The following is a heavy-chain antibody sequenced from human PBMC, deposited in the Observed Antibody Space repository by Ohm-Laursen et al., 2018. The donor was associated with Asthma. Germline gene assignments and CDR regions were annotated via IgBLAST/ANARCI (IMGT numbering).Heavy chain of an antibody. CDR2: ISSSSSYI. CDR1: GFTFSSYS. J-gene: IGHJ4*02. Sequence: SLRLSCAASGFTFSSYSMNWVRQAPGKGLEWVSSISSSSSYIYYADSVKGRFTISRDNSKNTLYLQMNSLRDEDTAVYYCAYEFGGSGDYWGQGTLVAVSS. D-gene: IGHD3-10*01. V-gene: IGHV3-21*01. CDR3: AYEFGGSGDY.